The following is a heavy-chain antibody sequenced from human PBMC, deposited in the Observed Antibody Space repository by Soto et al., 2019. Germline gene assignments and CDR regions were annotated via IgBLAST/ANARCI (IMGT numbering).Heavy chain of an antibody. Sequence: QVQLQESGPGLVKPSQTLSLTCTVSGGSISSDGYYWSWIRQHPGTGLEWIGYIYYSASTYYNPSLMRRVTITVDTAKHQFSLKLSSGTAADTAVYYCAWEGWRRGYSSSPDYFAYWGQGTLITVSS. D-gene: IGHD5-18*01. J-gene: IGHJ4*02. CDR2: IYYSAST. V-gene: IGHV4-31*03. CDR1: GGSISSDGYY. CDR3: AWEGWRRGYSSSPDYFAY.